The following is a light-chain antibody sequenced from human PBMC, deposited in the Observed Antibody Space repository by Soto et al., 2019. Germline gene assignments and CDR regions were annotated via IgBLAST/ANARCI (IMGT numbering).Light chain of an antibody. Sequence: ETVMTQSPGTLSVSLGERATLSCRASQSVSIHLAWYQQKPGQAPRLLIYDTSTRATGIPARFSGSGSGTDFTLTISSLEPEDLAVYFCQQRSNWPRTFGQGTRLEIK. CDR3: QQRSNWPRT. J-gene: IGKJ5*01. CDR2: DTS. V-gene: IGKV3-11*01. CDR1: QSVSIH.